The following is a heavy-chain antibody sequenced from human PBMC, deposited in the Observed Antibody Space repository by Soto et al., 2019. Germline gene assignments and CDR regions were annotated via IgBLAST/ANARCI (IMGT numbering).Heavy chain of an antibody. Sequence: QVQLVQSGAEVKKPGASVKVSCKASGYTFAPYYIHWVRQAPGQGLEWMGVIHPSGGTSTYAQKFQGRITMAGDTSTGTVFMELSRLSSEDTAIYYCARDSAMTTVTVFDFWGQGTLVAVSS. CDR2: IHPSGGTS. D-gene: IGHD4-17*01. CDR1: GYTFAPYY. CDR3: ARDSAMTTVTVFDF. V-gene: IGHV1-46*01. J-gene: IGHJ4*02.